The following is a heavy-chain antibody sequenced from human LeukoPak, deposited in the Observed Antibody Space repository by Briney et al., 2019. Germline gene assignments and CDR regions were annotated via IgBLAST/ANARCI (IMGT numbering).Heavy chain of an antibody. CDR1: GGSISSYY. V-gene: IGHV4-4*07. D-gene: IGHD3-16*02. CDR2: IYTSGST. Sequence: SETLSLTCTVSGGSISSYYWSWIRQPAGKGLEWIGRIYTSGSTNYNPSLKSRVTMSVDTSKNQFSLKLSSVTAADTAVYYCARGHNDYVWGSYRYTNPRFDYWGQGTLVTVSS. CDR3: ARGHNDYVWGSYRYTNPRFDY. J-gene: IGHJ4*02.